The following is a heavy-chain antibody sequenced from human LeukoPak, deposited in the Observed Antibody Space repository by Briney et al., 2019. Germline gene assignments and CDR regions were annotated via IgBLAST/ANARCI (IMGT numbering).Heavy chain of an antibody. J-gene: IGHJ4*02. CDR1: GGSFSGYY. Sequence: SETLSLTCAVYGGSFSGYYWSWIREPPGKGLEWIGEINHSGSTNYNPSLKSRVTISVDTSKNQFSLKLSSVTAADTAVYYCARTRRSSGWYIDYWGRGTLSLSP. V-gene: IGHV4-34*01. CDR3: ARTRRSSGWYIDY. D-gene: IGHD6-19*01. CDR2: INHSGST.